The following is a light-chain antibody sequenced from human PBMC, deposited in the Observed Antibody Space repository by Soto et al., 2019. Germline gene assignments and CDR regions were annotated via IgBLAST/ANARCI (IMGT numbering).Light chain of an antibody. Sequence: IVMPQSLGTLSVSPGERATLSCRASQSVSSNLAWYQQKPGQAPRLLIYGASTRATGIPARFSGSGSGTEFTLTISSLQSEDFAVYYCQQYNSWPLITFGQGTRLEI. CDR2: GAS. J-gene: IGKJ5*01. V-gene: IGKV3-15*01. CDR1: QSVSSN. CDR3: QQYNSWPLIT.